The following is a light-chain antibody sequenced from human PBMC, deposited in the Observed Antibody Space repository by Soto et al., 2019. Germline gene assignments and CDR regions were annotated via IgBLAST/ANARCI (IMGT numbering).Light chain of an antibody. CDR1: QDIRNF. CDR2: AAS. Sequence: DIQMTQSPTSLSASEGDRVTITCRASQDIRNFVAWYQQKPGKAPKLLIYAASTLQSGVPSRFSGSGSGTDFTLTINSLQPADVATYSCQKYSSVPVFGPGTKVEIK. CDR3: QKYSSVPV. J-gene: IGKJ3*01. V-gene: IGKV1-27*01.